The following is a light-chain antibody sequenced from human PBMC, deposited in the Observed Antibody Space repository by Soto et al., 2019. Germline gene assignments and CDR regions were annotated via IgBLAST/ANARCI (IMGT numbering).Light chain of an antibody. Sequence: DIRLTQSPSSLSASVGDRVTITCRASQSISSWLAWYQQKPGKAPKLLIYKASSLESGVPSRFSGSGSGTEFTLTISSLQPDDFATYYCQQYNSYSPTFGQGTKVDI. CDR3: QQYNSYSPT. V-gene: IGKV1-5*03. CDR1: QSISSW. J-gene: IGKJ1*01. CDR2: KAS.